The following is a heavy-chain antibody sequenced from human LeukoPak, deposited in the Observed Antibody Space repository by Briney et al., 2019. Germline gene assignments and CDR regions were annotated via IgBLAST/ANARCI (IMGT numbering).Heavy chain of an antibody. CDR1: GYSFTGYY. J-gene: IGHJ3*02. Sequence: ASLKVSCKASGYSFTGYYMHWVRQAPGQGLEWMGWINPKSGGTDYAQKFQGRVTMTRDTSISTTYMELSRLRFDDTAVYYCARWGYGTRAFDIWGQGTMVTVSS. CDR2: INPKSGGT. D-gene: IGHD1-1*01. V-gene: IGHV1-2*02. CDR3: ARWGYGTRAFDI.